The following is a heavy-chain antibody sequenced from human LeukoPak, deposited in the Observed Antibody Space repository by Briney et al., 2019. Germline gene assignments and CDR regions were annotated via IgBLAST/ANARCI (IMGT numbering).Heavy chain of an antibody. Sequence: PGGSLRLSCAASGFTFSSYWMSWVRQAPGKGLEWVANIKQDGSEKYYVDSVKGRFTISRDNAKNSLYLQMNSLRAEDTAEYYCARLTGDMDGAFDIWGQGTMVTVSS. CDR2: IKQDGSEK. CDR3: ARLTGDMDGAFDI. J-gene: IGHJ3*02. D-gene: IGHD7-27*01. V-gene: IGHV3-7*01. CDR1: GFTFSSYW.